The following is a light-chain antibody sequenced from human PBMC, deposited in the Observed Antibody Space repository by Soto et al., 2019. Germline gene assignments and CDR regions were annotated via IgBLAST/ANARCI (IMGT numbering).Light chain of an antibody. CDR3: SSYTSSSTPYV. Sequence: QSVLTQPASVSRSPGQSITISCTGTSSDVGGYNYVSWYQQHPGKAPKLMIYDVSNRPSGVSNRCSGSKSGNTASLTISGLQAEDEADYYCSSYTSSSTPYVFGTGTKVNVL. CDR1: SSDVGGYNY. CDR2: DVS. J-gene: IGLJ1*01. V-gene: IGLV2-14*01.